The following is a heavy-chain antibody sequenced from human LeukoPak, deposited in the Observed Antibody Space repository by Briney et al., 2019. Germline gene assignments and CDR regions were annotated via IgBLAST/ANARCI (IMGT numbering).Heavy chain of an antibody. Sequence: GGSLRLSCAASGFTFSSYGMHWVRQAPGKGLEWVAVIWYDGSNKYYADSVKGRFTISRDNSKNTLYLQMNSLRAEDTAVYYCASSYGDCAFDGMDVWGKGTTVTVSS. CDR3: ASSYGDCAFDGMDV. J-gene: IGHJ6*04. D-gene: IGHD4-17*01. CDR2: IWYDGSNK. V-gene: IGHV3-33*01. CDR1: GFTFSSYG.